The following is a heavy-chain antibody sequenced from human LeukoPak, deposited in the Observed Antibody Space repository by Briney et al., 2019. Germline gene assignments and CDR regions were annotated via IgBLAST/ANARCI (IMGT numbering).Heavy chain of an antibody. CDR3: ARAFLWSGYYYYGMDV. CDR1: GLTFSSYA. CDR2: ISYDGSNK. Sequence: GGSLRLSCAASGLTFSSYAMHWVRQAPGKGLEWVAVISYDGSNKYYADSVKGRFPISRDNSKNTLYLQMNSLRAEDTAVYYCARAFLWSGYYYYGMDVWGQGTTVTVSS. D-gene: IGHD3-3*01. J-gene: IGHJ6*02. V-gene: IGHV3-30-3*01.